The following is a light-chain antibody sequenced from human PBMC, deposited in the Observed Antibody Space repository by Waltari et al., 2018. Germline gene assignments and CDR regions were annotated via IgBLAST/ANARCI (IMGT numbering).Light chain of an antibody. CDR2: EVI. CDR3: CSYAGSGTYV. CDR1: NSDVGNYNL. Sequence: QSALTQPASVSGTPGQSITISCTGTNSDVGNYNLVSWYQHHPGEAPKLMICEVIKRPSGVSNRFPGSKSGNTASLTISGLQAEDEADCYCCSYAGSGTYVFGTGTKVTVL. J-gene: IGLJ1*01. V-gene: IGLV2-23*02.